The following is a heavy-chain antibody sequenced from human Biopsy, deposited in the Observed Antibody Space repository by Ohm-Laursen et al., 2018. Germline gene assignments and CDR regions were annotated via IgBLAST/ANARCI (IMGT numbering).Heavy chain of an antibody. CDR3: ARDSRRTAREGGMDV. CDR2: ISETSSHI. V-gene: IGHV3-21*01. J-gene: IGHJ6*02. D-gene: IGHD6-6*01. CDR1: GFTFSSYS. Sequence: SLRLSCAASGFTFSSYSMNWVRQAPGKGLEWIPYISETSSHIYDADSVKGQFTVARDNAKNSLYLQLNSLRAEDTAVYYCARDSRRTAREGGMDVWGQGTKVTVSS.